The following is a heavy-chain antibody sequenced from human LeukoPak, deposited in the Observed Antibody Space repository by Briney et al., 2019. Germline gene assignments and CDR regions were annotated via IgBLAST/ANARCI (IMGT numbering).Heavy chain of an antibody. CDR3: ARGLGYCSGGSCYDNYFDY. J-gene: IGHJ4*02. D-gene: IGHD2-15*01. CDR1: GYTFTSYY. Sequence: ASVKVSCKASGYTFTSYYMRWVRQAPGQGLEWMGIINPSGGSTSYAQKLQGRVTMTTDTSTSTAYMELRSLRSDDTAVYYCARGLGYCSGGSCYDNYFDYWGQGTLVTVSS. CDR2: INPSGGST. V-gene: IGHV1-46*01.